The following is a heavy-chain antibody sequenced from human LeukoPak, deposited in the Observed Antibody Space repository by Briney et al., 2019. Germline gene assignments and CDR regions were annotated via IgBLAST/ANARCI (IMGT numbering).Heavy chain of an antibody. CDR1: GFTFSNYW. V-gene: IGHV3-7*05. Sequence: GGSLRLSCAASGFTFSNYWMSWVRQAPGKGLEWVANINQDGSEKYYVDSVKGRFTISRDNAKNSAYLQMNSLRGEDTAVYYCGRGMDYWGQGTLVTVSS. J-gene: IGHJ4*02. CDR3: GRGMDY. CDR2: INQDGSEK.